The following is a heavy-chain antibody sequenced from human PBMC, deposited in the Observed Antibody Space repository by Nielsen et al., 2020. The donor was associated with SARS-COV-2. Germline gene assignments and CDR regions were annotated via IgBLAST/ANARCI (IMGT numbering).Heavy chain of an antibody. Sequence: SETLSLTCTVSGDSIRSFFWSWIRQPPGKGLEWIGYIYYSGSTNYNPSLKSRVTLSVDTSKSQVSLILSSVTAADTAVYYCATLSRYSSGLDFWGQGTLVTVSS. CDR3: ATLSRYSSGLDF. D-gene: IGHD5-18*01. CDR2: IYYSGST. V-gene: IGHV4-59*01. J-gene: IGHJ4*02. CDR1: GDSIRSFF.